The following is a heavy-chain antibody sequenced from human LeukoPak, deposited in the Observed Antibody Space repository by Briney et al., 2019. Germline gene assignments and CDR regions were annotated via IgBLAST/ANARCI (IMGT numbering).Heavy chain of an antibody. Sequence: KPSETLSLTCAVYGGSFSGYYWSWIRQPPGKGLEWIGEINHSGSTNYNPSLKSRVTISVDTSKNQFSLKLSSVTAADTAVYYCARHRGAIVVVPAASRRRWFDPWGQGTLVTVSS. CDR3: ARHRGAIVVVPAASRRRWFDP. CDR1: GGSFSGYY. D-gene: IGHD2-2*01. V-gene: IGHV4-34*01. J-gene: IGHJ5*02. CDR2: INHSGST.